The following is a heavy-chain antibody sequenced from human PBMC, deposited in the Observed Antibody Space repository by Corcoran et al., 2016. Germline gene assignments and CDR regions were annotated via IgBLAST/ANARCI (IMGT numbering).Heavy chain of an antibody. V-gene: IGHV4-39*07. Sequence: QLQLQESGPGLVKPSETLSLTCSVSGGSISSNIYYWGWIRQPPGKGLEWIGSIYYSGSTYYNPSLKSRVTISVDTSKNQFSLKLGSVTAADTAVYYCARAAAYYDILTGYYQNYFDYWGQGTLVTVSS. D-gene: IGHD3-9*01. CDR3: ARAAAYYDILTGYYQNYFDY. CDR2: IYYSGST. J-gene: IGHJ4*02. CDR1: GGSISSNIYY.